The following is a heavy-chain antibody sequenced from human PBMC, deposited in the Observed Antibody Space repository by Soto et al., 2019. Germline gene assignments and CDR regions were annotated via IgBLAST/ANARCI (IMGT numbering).Heavy chain of an antibody. J-gene: IGHJ4*02. Sequence: GGSLRLSCAASGFTFSSYGMHWVRQAPGKGLEWVAVIPYDGSNKYYADSVKGRFTISRDNSKNTLYLQMNSLRAEDTAVYYCAKLGVEYSSSVYWGRGALVTVSS. V-gene: IGHV3-30*18. CDR2: IPYDGSNK. D-gene: IGHD6-6*01. CDR1: GFTFSSYG. CDR3: AKLGVEYSSSVY.